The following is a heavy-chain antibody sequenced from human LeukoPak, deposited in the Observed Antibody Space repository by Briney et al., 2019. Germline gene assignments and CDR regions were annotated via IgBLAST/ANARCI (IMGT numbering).Heavy chain of an antibody. D-gene: IGHD6-13*01. J-gene: IGHJ4*02. V-gene: IGHV1-69*06. CDR2: IITHFGTP. Sequence: SVKVSCKASGGTNVAISWVRQAPGHELEWMGGIITHFGTPDYSQKFQGRVTMTEDTSTDTAYMELSSLRSEDTAVYYCARDGGGYSSSFPDYWGQGTLVTVSS. CDR1: GGTNVA. CDR3: ARDGGGYSSSFPDY.